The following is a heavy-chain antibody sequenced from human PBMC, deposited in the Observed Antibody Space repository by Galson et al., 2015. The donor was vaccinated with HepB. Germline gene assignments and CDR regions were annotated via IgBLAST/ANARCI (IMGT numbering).Heavy chain of an antibody. D-gene: IGHD2-2*01. Sequence: LSLTCTVSGGSISSYYWSWIRQPPGKGLEWIGYIYYSGSTNYNPSLKSRVTISVDTSKNQFSLKLSSVTAADTAVYYCARTNYCSSTSCYGFDYWGQGTLVTVSS. J-gene: IGHJ4*02. V-gene: IGHV4-59*08. CDR1: GGSISSYY. CDR3: ARTNYCSSTSCYGFDY. CDR2: IYYSGST.